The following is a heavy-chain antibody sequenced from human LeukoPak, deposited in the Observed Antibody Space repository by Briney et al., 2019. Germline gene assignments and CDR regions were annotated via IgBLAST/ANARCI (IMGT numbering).Heavy chain of an antibody. Sequence: SVTVSCTASGGTFSSYAISWVRQAPGQGLEWMGGIIPIFGTANYAQKFQGRVTITADKSTSTAYMELSSLRSEDTAVYYCARGPPYYYDTLFQHWGQGTLVTVSS. V-gene: IGHV1-69*06. CDR2: IIPIFGTA. J-gene: IGHJ1*01. D-gene: IGHD3-22*01. CDR3: ARGPPYYYDTLFQH. CDR1: GGTFSSYA.